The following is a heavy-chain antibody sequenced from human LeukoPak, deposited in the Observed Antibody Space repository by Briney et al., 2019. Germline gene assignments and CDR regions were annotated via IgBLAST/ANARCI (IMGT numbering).Heavy chain of an antibody. CDR3: SRSPQGLILDY. CDR2: IDPSDSYT. CDR1: GYSFTSYW. V-gene: IGHV5-10-1*01. D-gene: IGHD3-22*01. Sequence: GESLRISCKGSGYSFTSYWISWVRQMPGKGLEWMGRIDPSDSYTNYSPSFQGHVTISADKSINTAYLQWTSLKASDTAMYYCSRSPQGLILDYWGQGTLVTVSP. J-gene: IGHJ4*02.